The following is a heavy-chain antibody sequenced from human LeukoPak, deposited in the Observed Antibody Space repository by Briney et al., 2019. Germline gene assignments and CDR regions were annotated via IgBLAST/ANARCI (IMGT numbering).Heavy chain of an antibody. CDR3: ASSTSYYYDTSGYFEY. Sequence: PSETLSLTCTVSGGFIGSSSFYWAWIRQTPGKGLEWIGSLAYSGGTYYKSSLKSRVTLSVDAAKNQFSLNLTSVTAADTALFYCASSTSYYYDTSGYFEYWGQGILVTVSS. J-gene: IGHJ4*02. V-gene: IGHV4-39*01. D-gene: IGHD3-22*01. CDR1: GGFIGSSSFY. CDR2: LAYSGGT.